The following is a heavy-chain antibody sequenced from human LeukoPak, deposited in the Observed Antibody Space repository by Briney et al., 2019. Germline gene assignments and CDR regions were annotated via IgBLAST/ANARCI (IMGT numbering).Heavy chain of an antibody. CDR2: INHSGST. Sequence: TSETLSLTCAVYGGSFSGYYWSWIRQPPGKGLEWIGEINHSGSTNYNPSLKSRVTISVDTSKNQFSLKLSSVTAADTAVYYCARTGGRRRITMIVMPHRNAFDIWGQGTMVTVSS. J-gene: IGHJ3*02. V-gene: IGHV4-34*01. CDR1: GGSFSGYY. CDR3: ARTGGRRRITMIVMPHRNAFDI. D-gene: IGHD3-22*01.